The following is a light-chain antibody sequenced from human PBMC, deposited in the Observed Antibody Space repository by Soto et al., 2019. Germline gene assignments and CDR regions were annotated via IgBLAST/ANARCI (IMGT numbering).Light chain of an antibody. CDR2: KAS. J-gene: IGKJ3*01. CDR3: QQYNSYSFD. CDR1: QSVSNW. V-gene: IGKV1-5*03. Sequence: DIQMTQSPSTLSASVGDRVTITCRASQSVSNWLAWYQQKPGRAPKLLIYKASSLESGVPSRFSGSGSGTEFTLTISSLQPDDFATYYCQQYNSYSFDFGPGTKVDIK.